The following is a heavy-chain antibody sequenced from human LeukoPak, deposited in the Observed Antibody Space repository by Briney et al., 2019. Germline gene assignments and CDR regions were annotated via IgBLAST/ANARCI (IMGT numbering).Heavy chain of an antibody. J-gene: IGHJ4*02. D-gene: IGHD6-19*01. CDR3: AKIAVASPFFDY. Sequence: GGSLRLSCAASGFTFSNAWMSWVRQTPGKGLEWVAVISYDGSNVYYGDSVKGRFTISRDNSKNTLCLQMNSLRVDDTAVYYCAKIAVASPFFDYWGQGTLVTVSS. CDR2: ISYDGSNV. V-gene: IGHV3-30*18. CDR1: GFTFSNAW.